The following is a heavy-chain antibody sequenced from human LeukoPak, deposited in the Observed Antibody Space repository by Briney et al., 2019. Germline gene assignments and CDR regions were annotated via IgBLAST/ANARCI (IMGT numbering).Heavy chain of an antibody. CDR1: GFTLRGYG. D-gene: IGHD6-13*01. Sequence: GGSLRLSCAASGFTLRGYGMHWVRQAPGKGLEWVAVISNDGSSQYYADSVKGRFTISRDNSKNTLYLQMNSLRPEDTAVYYCAKGGRYSSSWPFDYWGRGTLVTVSS. V-gene: IGHV3-30*18. J-gene: IGHJ4*02. CDR3: AKGGRYSSSWPFDY. CDR2: ISNDGSSQ.